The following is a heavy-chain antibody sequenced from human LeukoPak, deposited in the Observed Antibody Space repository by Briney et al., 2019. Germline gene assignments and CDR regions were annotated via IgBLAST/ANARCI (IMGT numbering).Heavy chain of an antibody. CDR1: GYTFTSYD. D-gene: IGHD4-17*01. Sequence: ASVTVSCKASGYTFTSYDINWVRQATGQGLEWMGWMNPNSGNTGYAQRFQGRVTITRNTSISTAYMELSSLRSEDTAVYYCARGYYGDYADYWGQGTLVTVSS. CDR2: MNPNSGNT. CDR3: ARGYYGDYADY. J-gene: IGHJ4*02. V-gene: IGHV1-8*03.